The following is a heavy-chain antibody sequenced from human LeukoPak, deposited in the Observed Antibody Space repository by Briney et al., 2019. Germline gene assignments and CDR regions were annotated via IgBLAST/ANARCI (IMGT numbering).Heavy chain of an antibody. J-gene: IGHJ6*02. CDR2: ITIGGGRT. CDR3: ARDRARGYSYGFGAYYYYGMDV. Sequence: GGSLRLSCEASGFTFSSYAMAWVRQAPGKGLEWVSSITIGGGRTYYADSVKGRFTISRDNSKNTLYLQMNSLRAEDTAVYYCARDRARGYSYGFGAYYYYGMDVWGQGTTVTVSS. V-gene: IGHV3-23*01. CDR1: GFTFSSYA. D-gene: IGHD5-18*01.